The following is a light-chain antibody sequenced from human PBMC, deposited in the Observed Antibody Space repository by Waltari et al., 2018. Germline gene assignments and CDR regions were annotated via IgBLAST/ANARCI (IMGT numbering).Light chain of an antibody. CDR2: AAS. CDR3: QQSYSTWIT. J-gene: IGKJ2*01. V-gene: IGKV1-39*01. CDR1: QSIATY. Sequence: DIQMTQSPSSLPASIGDRVTITCRASQSIATYLNWYQQKPRKAPKLLIYAASSLQSGVPSRFSGSGSGTDFTLTINSLQPEDFATYYCQQSYSTWITFGQGTKLEI.